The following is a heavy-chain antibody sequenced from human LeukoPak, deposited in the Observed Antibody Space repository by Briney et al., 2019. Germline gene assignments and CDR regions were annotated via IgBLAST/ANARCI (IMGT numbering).Heavy chain of an antibody. J-gene: IGHJ4*02. CDR3: ARAGITFGGVIALFDY. CDR2: ISSSGSTI. V-gene: IGHV3-11*01. CDR1: GFSFSDYY. Sequence: GGSLRLSCAASGFSFSDYYMSWIRQAPGKGLEWVSYISSSGSTIYYADSVKGRFTISRDNAKNSLYLQMNSLRAEDTAVYYCARAGITFGGVIALFDYWGQGTLVTVSS. D-gene: IGHD3-16*02.